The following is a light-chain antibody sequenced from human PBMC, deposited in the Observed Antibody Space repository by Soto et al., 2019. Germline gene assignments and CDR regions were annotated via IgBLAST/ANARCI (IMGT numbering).Light chain of an antibody. CDR1: SSKIGAGYD. CDR3: QSYDSSLSGSYV. V-gene: IGLV1-40*01. CDR2: GNS. J-gene: IGLJ1*01. Sequence: QSVLTQPPSVSGAPGQRVTISCTGSSSKIGAGYDVHWYQQPPGTAPKLLIYGNSNRPSGVPDRFSGSKSGTSASLAITGLQAEDEADYYCQSYDSSLSGSYVFGTGTKVTVL.